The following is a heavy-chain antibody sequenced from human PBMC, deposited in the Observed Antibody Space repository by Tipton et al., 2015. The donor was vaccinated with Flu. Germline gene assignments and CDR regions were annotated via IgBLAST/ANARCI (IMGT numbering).Heavy chain of an antibody. Sequence: TLSLTCSVSGGSIRSFTYYWAWIRQPPGKGLEWIGSIYDTGTTYYSSSLRCRVLISIDTSKSQFFLNLTSVTAADSAVYYCASPHAGPYFDSWGQGALVTVSS. V-gene: IGHV4-39*01. J-gene: IGHJ4*02. CDR3: ASPHAGPYFDS. CDR1: GGSIRSFTYY. CDR2: IYDTGTT.